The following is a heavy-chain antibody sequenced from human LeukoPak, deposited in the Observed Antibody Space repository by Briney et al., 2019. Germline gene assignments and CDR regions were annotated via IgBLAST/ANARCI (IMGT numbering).Heavy chain of an antibody. D-gene: IGHD2-2*01. Sequence: GGSLRLSCAPWGFTFSSYSMNWVRQAPGKGLEGVSYISSSSSTIYYADNVKGRFTISRDNAKNSLYLQMNSLRAEDTAVYYCTRVITQYIVVVPAARRGFDYWGQGTLVTVFS. CDR1: GFTFSSYS. CDR3: TRVITQYIVVVPAARRGFDY. J-gene: IGHJ4*02. CDR2: ISSSSSTI. V-gene: IGHV3-48*01.